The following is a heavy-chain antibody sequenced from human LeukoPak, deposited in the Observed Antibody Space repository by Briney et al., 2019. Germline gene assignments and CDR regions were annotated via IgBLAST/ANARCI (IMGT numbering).Heavy chain of an antibody. Sequence: PGGSLRLSCAASGITFRNYGMQWVRQAPGKGLEWVAVIWYDGSNKYYGDSVKGRFTISRDNSKNMVYLQMNSLRDGDTAVYYCASVAGVGGRGYYFDYWGQGTRVTVSP. CDR2: IWYDGSNK. CDR1: GITFRNYG. D-gene: IGHD1-1*01. J-gene: IGHJ4*02. V-gene: IGHV3-33*01. CDR3: ASVAGVGGRGYYFDY.